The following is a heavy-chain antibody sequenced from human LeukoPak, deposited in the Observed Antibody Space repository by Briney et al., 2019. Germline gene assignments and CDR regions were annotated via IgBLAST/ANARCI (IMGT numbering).Heavy chain of an antibody. V-gene: IGHV4-4*02. D-gene: IGHD5-12*01. CDR3: ALYSGYDDDAFDI. CDR1: GGSISSSNW. CDR2: IYHSGST. Sequence: SETLSLACTVSGGSISSSNWWSWVRQPPGKGLEWIGEIYHSGSTNYNPSLKSRVTISVDKSKNQFSLKLSSVTAADTAVYYCALYSGYDDDAFDIWGQGTMVTVSS. J-gene: IGHJ3*02.